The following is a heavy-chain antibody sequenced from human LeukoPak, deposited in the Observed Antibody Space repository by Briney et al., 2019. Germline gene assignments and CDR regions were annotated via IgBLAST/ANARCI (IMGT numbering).Heavy chain of an antibody. CDR2: IIPIFGTA. D-gene: IGHD3-3*01. Sequence: ASVKVSCKASGGTFSSYAISWVRQAPGQGLEWMGGIIPIFGTANYAQKFQGRVTITADESTSTAYMELSSLISEDTAVYYCAKTPYYDFWSGYYFYFDYWGQGTLVTVSS. J-gene: IGHJ4*02. CDR1: GGTFSSYA. CDR3: AKTPYYDFWSGYYFYFDY. V-gene: IGHV1-69*13.